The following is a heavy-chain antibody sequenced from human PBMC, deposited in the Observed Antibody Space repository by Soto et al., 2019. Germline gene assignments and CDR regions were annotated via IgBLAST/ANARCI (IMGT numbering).Heavy chain of an antibody. V-gene: IGHV3-7*01. J-gene: IGHJ4*02. CDR2: IKKDGREK. CDR3: AREAGITIVGVAYAGHFDD. D-gene: IGHD3-3*01. Sequence: EVQLVESGGGLVQPGGSLRLSCAASGFTLRTYWMSWVRQAPGEGLEWVANIKKDGREKYYGDSVKGRFTISRDNAKNSLYLQINSLRAGDTSVYFCAREAGITIVGVAYAGHFDDGGQGTLVTVSS. CDR1: GFTLRTYW.